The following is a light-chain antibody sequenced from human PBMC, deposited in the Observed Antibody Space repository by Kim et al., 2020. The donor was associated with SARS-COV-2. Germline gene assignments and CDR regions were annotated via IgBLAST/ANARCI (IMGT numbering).Light chain of an antibody. CDR2: SNG. J-gene: IGLJ2*01. CDR1: ITNIGSNV. V-gene: IGLV1-44*01. CDR3: EAWDDSLKGSV. Sequence: GRRVTISSCGSITNIGSNVVNWYQQLPGTAPKLVMYSNGYRPSGVPDRFSGSKSGTSASLAISGLQSEDEADYYCEAWDDSLKGSVFGGGTQLTVL.